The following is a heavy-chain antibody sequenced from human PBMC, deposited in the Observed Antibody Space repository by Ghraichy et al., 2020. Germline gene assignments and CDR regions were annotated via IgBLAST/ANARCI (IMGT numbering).Heavy chain of an antibody. J-gene: IGHJ4*02. V-gene: IGHV4-59*01. CDR3: AVIGYSSGCFFDF. D-gene: IGHD6-19*01. CDR1: GGPINSYY. CDR2: INDSGST. Sequence: SETLSLTCTVSGGPINSYYWNWVRQPPGKGLVWIWHINDSGSTNYNPSLMSRVTISVDASKNQYPLKLSSVTAADTAVYCCAVIGYSSGCFFDFWGQGTLVTVSS.